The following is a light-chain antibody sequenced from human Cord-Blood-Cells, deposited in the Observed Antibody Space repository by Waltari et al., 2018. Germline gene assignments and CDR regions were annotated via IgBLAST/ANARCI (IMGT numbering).Light chain of an antibody. CDR3: QQYYSTPYS. Sequence: ATINCKSSQSVLYSSNNKNYLAWYQQKPGQPPKLLIYWASTRESGVPDRFSGSGSGTDFTLTISSLQAEDVAVYYCQQYYSTPYSFGQGTKLEIK. J-gene: IGKJ2*03. V-gene: IGKV4-1*01. CDR2: WAS. CDR1: QSVLYSSNNKNY.